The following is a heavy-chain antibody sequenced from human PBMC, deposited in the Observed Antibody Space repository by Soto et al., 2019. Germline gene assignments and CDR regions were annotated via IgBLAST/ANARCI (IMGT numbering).Heavy chain of an antibody. CDR3: ARDRGSNGWFDC. J-gene: IGHJ4*02. Sequence: SQTLSLTCXISGDTVSSNSAAWNWLRQSPSRGLEWLGRTYYRSDWYHDYAVSVKSRITINRDTSENQFSLHLNSVTPDDTAVYYCARDRGSNGWFDCGGQGTLVTVSS. CDR2: TYYRSDWYH. V-gene: IGHV6-1*01. CDR1: GDTVSSNSAA. D-gene: IGHD6-19*01.